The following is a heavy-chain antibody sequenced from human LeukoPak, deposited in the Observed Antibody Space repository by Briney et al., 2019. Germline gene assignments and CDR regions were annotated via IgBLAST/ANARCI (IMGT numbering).Heavy chain of an antibody. CDR3: ARGADSSGYYSIFYFDY. CDR1: GGSISSYY. CDR2: IYYSGST. J-gene: IGHJ4*02. V-gene: IGHV4-59*01. Sequence: SETLSLTCTVSGGSISSYYWNWIRQPPGKGLEWIRYIYYSGSTNYNPSLKSRVTISVDTSKNQFSLKLSSVTAADTAVYYCARGADSSGYYSIFYFDYWGQGTLVTVSS. D-gene: IGHD3-22*01.